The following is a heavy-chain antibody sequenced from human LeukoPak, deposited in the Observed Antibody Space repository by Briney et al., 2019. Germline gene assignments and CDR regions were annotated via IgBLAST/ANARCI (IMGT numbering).Heavy chain of an antibody. D-gene: IGHD3-22*01. J-gene: IGHJ4*02. V-gene: IGHV4-59*01. CDR3: AREHYYDSGSNDY. CDR2: IYYSGST. CDR1: GGSISSYY. Sequence: SETLSLTCTVSGGSISSYYWSWIRQPPGKGLEWIGYIYYSGSTNYNPSLKSRVTISVDTSKNQFSLKLSSVTAADTAVYYCAREHYYDSGSNDYWGQGTLVTVSS.